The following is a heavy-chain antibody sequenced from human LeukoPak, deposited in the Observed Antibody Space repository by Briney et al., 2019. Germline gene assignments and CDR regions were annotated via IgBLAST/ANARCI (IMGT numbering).Heavy chain of an antibody. CDR3: AKARAGSGSYYYYYGMDV. D-gene: IGHD3-10*01. CDR1: GFTFSSYA. CDR2: ISGSGGST. J-gene: IGHJ6*02. Sequence: GGPLRLSCAASGFTFSSYAMSWVRQAPGKGLEWVSDISGSGGSTYYADSVKGRFTTSRDNSKNTLYLQMNSLRGEDTAVYYCAKARAGSGSYYYYYGMDVWGQGTTVTVSS. V-gene: IGHV3-23*01.